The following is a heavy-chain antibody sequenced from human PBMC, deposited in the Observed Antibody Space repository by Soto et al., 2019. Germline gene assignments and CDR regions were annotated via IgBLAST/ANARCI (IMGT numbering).Heavy chain of an antibody. CDR2: ISSDETIV. D-gene: IGHD1-26*01. J-gene: IGHJ4*02. CDR3: VRGGGVGTTWGYY. Sequence: EVQVVASGGGLVQPGGSLRLSCEGFGYTIRGYGMIWVRQAPGKGLECVSYISSDETIVNYADSVKGRFTISRDSAKNSLFLQVNSLGDEDTAVYYWVRGGGVGTTWGYYWGQGAQVTVSS. CDR1: GYTIRGYG. V-gene: IGHV3-48*02.